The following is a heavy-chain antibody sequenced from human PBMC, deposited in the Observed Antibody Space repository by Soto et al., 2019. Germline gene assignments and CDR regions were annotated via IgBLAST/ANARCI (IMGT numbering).Heavy chain of an antibody. J-gene: IGHJ4*02. CDR3: ARDPEYGSYFDY. CDR1: GGSVTSGSYY. Sequence: SETLSLTCTVSGGSVTSGSYYWRWIPQPPGKGLEWIGFVNYNGITNYNPSLKSRLTISRDTSKNQFTLKLRSVTAADAAVYYCARDPEYGSYFDYWGQGTLVTVSS. V-gene: IGHV4-61*01. CDR2: VNYNGIT. D-gene: IGHD3-10*01.